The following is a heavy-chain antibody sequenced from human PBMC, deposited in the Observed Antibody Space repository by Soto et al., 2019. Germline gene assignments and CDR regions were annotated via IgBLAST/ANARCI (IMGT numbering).Heavy chain of an antibody. J-gene: IGHJ6*03. Sequence: SETLSLTCTVTGASISSYFWSWIRQPPGEGLEWIGYIYYSGSTNYNPSLKSRVTISVDTSKNQFSLKLSSVTAADTAVYYCARHSTRSTVHMDVWGKGTTVT. D-gene: IGHD6-6*01. CDR3: ARHSTRSTVHMDV. CDR1: GASISSYF. CDR2: IYYSGST. V-gene: IGHV4-59*08.